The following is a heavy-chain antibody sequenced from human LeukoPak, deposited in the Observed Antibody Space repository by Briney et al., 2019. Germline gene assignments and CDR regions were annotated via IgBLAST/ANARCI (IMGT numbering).Heavy chain of an antibody. CDR3: ARHEITMIRGVSADWLDP. D-gene: IGHD3-10*01. Sequence: PSETLSLTCTVSGGSISSSSYYWGWIRQPPGKGLEWIGSIYYSGSTYYNPSLKSRVTISVDTSKNQFSLKLSSVTAADTAVYYCARHEITMIRGVSADWLDPWGQGTLVTVSS. CDR2: IYYSGST. CDR1: GGSISSSSYY. V-gene: IGHV4-39*01. J-gene: IGHJ5*02.